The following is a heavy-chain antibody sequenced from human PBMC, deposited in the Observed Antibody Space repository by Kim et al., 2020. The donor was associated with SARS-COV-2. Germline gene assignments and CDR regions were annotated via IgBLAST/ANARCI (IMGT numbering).Heavy chain of an antibody. V-gene: IGHV3-53*01. CDR1: GFTVSSNY. CDR3: ASTKGGYYALDY. D-gene: IGHD3-10*01. J-gene: IGHJ4*02. Sequence: GGSLRLSCAASGFTVSSNYMSWVRQAPGKGLEWVSVSYSGGSTYYADSVKGRFTISRDNSKNTLYLQMNSLRAEDTAVYYCASTKGGYYALDYWGQGTLVTVSS. CDR2: SYSGGST.